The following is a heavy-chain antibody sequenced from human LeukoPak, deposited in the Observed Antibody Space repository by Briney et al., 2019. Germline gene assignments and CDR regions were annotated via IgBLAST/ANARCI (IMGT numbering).Heavy chain of an antibody. V-gene: IGHV1-8*01. CDR2: MNPNSGNT. J-gene: IGHJ6*03. CDR3: ARGKRERSIAVAGTYYYYYYMDV. Sequence: GASVKVSCKASGYPFTSYDINWVRQATGQGLEWMGWMNPNSGNTGYAQKFQGRVTMTRNTSISTAYMELSGLRSEDTAVYYCARGKRERSIAVAGTYYYYYYMDVWGKGTTVTVSS. CDR1: GYPFTSYD. D-gene: IGHD6-19*01.